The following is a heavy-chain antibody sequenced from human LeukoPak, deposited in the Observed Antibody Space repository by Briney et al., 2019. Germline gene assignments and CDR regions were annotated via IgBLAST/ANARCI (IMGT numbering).Heavy chain of an antibody. CDR2: INPNSGGT. CDR1: GYTFTGDY. J-gene: IGHJ5*02. V-gene: IGHV1-2*06. Sequence: ASVKVSCKASGYTFTGDYMQWLRQAPGQGLEWMGRINPNSGGTDYAQNFQGRVTMTRDTSISTVYMELSSLKSNDTAVYYCARQGSLGTWFDPWGQGTLVIVSS. CDR3: ARQGSLGTWFDP. D-gene: IGHD7-27*01.